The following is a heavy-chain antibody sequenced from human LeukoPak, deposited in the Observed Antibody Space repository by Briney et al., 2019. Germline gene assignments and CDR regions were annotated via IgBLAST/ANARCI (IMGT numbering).Heavy chain of an antibody. CDR3: ARGVGYYGSGSSQVIGDY. V-gene: IGHV4-34*01. J-gene: IGHJ4*02. CDR1: GGSISYYY. Sequence: KSSETLSLTCTVSGGSISYYYWSWIRQPPGKGLEWIGEINHSGSTNYNPSLKSRVTISVDTSKNQFSLKLSSVTAADTAVYYCARGVGYYGSGSSQVIGDYWGQGTLVTVSS. D-gene: IGHD3-10*01. CDR2: INHSGST.